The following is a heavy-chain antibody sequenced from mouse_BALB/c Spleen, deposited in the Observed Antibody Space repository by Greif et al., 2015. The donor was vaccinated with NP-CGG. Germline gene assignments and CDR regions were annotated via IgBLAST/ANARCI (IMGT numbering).Heavy chain of an antibody. J-gene: IGHJ4*01. CDR3: ARSSYVNYAMDY. CDR2: IDPANGNT. V-gene: IGHV14-3*02. CDR1: GFNIKDTY. D-gene: IGHD6-1*01. Sequence: DVKLQESGAELVKPGASVKLSCTASGFNIKDTYMHWVKQRPEQGLEWIGRIDPANGNTKYDPKFQGKATITADTSSNTAYLQLSSLTSEDTAVYYCARSSYVNYAMDYWGQGTSVTVSS.